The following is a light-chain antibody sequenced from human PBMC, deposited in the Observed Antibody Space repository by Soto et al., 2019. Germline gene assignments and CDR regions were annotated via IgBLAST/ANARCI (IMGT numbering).Light chain of an antibody. Sequence: QSVLTQPPSVSGAPGQRVTFSCTGSSSNIGASYDVNWYQQLPGTAPKLLIFDNNNRPSGVPDRFSGSKSGTSASLAITGLQAEDEADYYCQSYDSSLSGVVFGGGTQLTVL. CDR1: SSNIGASYD. CDR2: DNN. V-gene: IGLV1-40*01. CDR3: QSYDSSLSGVV. J-gene: IGLJ2*01.